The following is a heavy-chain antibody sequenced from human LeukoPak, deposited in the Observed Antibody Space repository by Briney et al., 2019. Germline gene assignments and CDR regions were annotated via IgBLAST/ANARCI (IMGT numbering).Heavy chain of an antibody. CDR2: INPNRGGT. Sequence: GASVKVSCKASGYTFTGYYMHWVRQAPGQGLEWMGWINPNRGGTNYAQKFQGRVTMTRDTSISTAYMELSRLRSDDTAVYYCARTGPYYDFWSGYHTPYYFDYWGQGTLVTVSS. J-gene: IGHJ4*02. CDR3: ARTGPYYDFWSGYHTPYYFDY. CDR1: GYTFTGYY. D-gene: IGHD3-3*01. V-gene: IGHV1-2*02.